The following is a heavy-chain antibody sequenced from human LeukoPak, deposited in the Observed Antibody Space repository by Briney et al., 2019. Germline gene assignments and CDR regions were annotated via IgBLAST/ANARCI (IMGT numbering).Heavy chain of an antibody. V-gene: IGHV4-59*01. Sequence: PSETLSLTCTVSGVSISSYYWSWLRQPPGKGLEWIGYIYYSGSTNYNPSLKSRVTISVDTSKNQFSLKLSSVTAADTAVYYCARGMTYGDLDYWGQGTLVTVSS. CDR3: ARGMTYGDLDY. D-gene: IGHD4-17*01. CDR1: GVSISSYY. J-gene: IGHJ4*02. CDR2: IYYSGST.